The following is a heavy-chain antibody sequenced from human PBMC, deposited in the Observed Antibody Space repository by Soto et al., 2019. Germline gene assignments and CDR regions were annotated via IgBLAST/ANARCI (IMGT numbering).Heavy chain of an antibody. J-gene: IGHJ4*02. CDR3: AKDYILTGYYRGYNDY. Sequence: PGGSLRLSCAASGFTLSNYAMTWVRQAPGKGLEWVAVIRCDGSNKYYADSVKGRFTISRDNSKNTLYLQMNSLRAEDTAVYYCAKDYILTGYYRGYNDYWGQGTMVTVSS. CDR2: IRCDGSNK. CDR1: GFTLSNYA. D-gene: IGHD3-9*01. V-gene: IGHV3-30*02.